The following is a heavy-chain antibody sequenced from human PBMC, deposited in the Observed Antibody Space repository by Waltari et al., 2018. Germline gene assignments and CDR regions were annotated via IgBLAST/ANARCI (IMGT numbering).Heavy chain of an antibody. CDR2: VDPEDGET. CDR3: ATGREQLAHFDH. J-gene: IGHJ4*02. CDR1: GFTFTDYY. V-gene: IGHV1-69-2*01. Sequence: DVQLVQSGAEVKKPGATVKISCKISGFTFTDYYIHWVQQAPGKGLKWVGLVDPEDGETFYAGTFQGIVTITADTLTDTAFMEVDTLRSEDTAVYYCATGREQLAHFDHWGQGTLVTVSS. D-gene: IGHD6-6*01.